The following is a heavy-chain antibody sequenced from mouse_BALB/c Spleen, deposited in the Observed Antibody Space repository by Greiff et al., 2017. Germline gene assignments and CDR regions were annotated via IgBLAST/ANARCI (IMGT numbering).Heavy chain of an antibody. J-gene: IGHJ3*01. D-gene: IGHD3-1*01. CDR3: ASGSSGYGFAY. V-gene: IGHV14-3*02. CDR2: IDPANGNT. CDR1: GFNIKDTY. Sequence: VQLQQSGAELVKPGASVKLSCTASGFNIKDTYMHWVKQRPEQGLEWIGRIDPANGNTKYDPKFQGKATITADTSSNTAYLQLSSLTSEDTAVYYCASGSSGYGFAYWGQGTLVTVSA.